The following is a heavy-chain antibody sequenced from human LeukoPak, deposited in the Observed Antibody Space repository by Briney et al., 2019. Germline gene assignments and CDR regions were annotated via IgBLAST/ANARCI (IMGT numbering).Heavy chain of an antibody. CDR3: AREAGPGILWFRELSRRRGAFDI. V-gene: IGHV1-8*02. CDR2: MNPNSGNT. Sequence: ASVKVSCKASGGTFSSYAISWVRQAPGQGLEWMGWMNPNSGNTGYAQKFQGRVTMTRNTSISTAYMELSSLRSEDTAVYYCAREAGPGILWFRELSRRRGAFDIWGQGTMVTVSS. CDR1: GGTFSSYA. D-gene: IGHD3-10*01. J-gene: IGHJ3*02.